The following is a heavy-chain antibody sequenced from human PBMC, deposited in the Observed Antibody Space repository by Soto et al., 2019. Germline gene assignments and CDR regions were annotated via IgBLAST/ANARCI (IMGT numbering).Heavy chain of an antibody. Sequence: QVQLVQSGAEEKKPGASVKVSCKASGYTFTGYAMHWVRQAPGQRLEWMGWINAGNGNTKYSQKFKGTVTMTEEPPASTADRELSSLRSEDTAVYYWARAVAVAADFDYWGQGTLVTVSS. CDR1: GYTFTGYA. CDR3: ARAVAVAADFDY. V-gene: IGHV1-3*05. CDR2: INAGNGNT. J-gene: IGHJ4*02. D-gene: IGHD6-19*01.